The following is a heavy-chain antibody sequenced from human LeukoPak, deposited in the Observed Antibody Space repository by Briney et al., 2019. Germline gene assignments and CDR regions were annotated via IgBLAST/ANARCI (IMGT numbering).Heavy chain of an antibody. CDR2: ISNDGNNK. J-gene: IGHJ4*02. Sequence: GRSLRLACAAAGFSFSSAVMRWVRQPPRKGLEWVAVISNDGNNKYYADSVRGRFTISRTKSKHTLYVQMNSLRAEDTAVYYCAKEVIAAGGNFEYWGQGTLVSVSS. CDR1: GFSFSSAV. D-gene: IGHD6-13*01. CDR3: AKEVIAAGGNFEY. V-gene: IGHV3-30*18.